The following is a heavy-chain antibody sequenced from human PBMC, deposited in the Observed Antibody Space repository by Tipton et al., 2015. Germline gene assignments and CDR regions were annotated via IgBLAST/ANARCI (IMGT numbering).Heavy chain of an antibody. Sequence: QVQLVQSGAEVKKPGSSVKVSCKASGGMVSNRGFSWVRQAPGEGLEWIGGIIPMLGTTKDAQKFQGRVTFTADEATSTTYMDLSSLRSEDTAVYYCATTGIAVVDPSRVYYYGMGVWGQGTTVTVSS. CDR2: IIPMLGTT. J-gene: IGHJ6*02. D-gene: IGHD6-19*01. V-gene: IGHV1-69*01. CDR1: GGMVSNRG. CDR3: ATTGIAVVDPSRVYYYGMGV.